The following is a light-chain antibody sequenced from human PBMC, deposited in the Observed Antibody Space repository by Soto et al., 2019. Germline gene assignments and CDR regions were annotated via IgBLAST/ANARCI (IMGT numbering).Light chain of an antibody. Sequence: QSALTQPPSASGSPGQSVTISCAGTYSDIGDYNYVSWYQQHPDKVPKLIIYEVTKRSSGVPDRFSGSKSGYTASLTVSDLQPADEAVYYCSSYSGTNSNVIFGGGTKLTVL. CDR1: YSDIGDYNY. V-gene: IGLV2-8*01. J-gene: IGLJ2*01. CDR3: SSYSGTNSNVI. CDR2: EVT.